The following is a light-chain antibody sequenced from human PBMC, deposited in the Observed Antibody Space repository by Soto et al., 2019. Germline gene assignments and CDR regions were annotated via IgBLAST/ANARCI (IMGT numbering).Light chain of an antibody. Sequence: DVVMTQSPLSLPVTLGQPASISCRSSQSLVNSDGNTFLNWFQQRPGQSPRRLIYQVSNRDSGVPDRFSGSGSGTDFTLEISRVEAEDVGVYYCMQGTHWPPWTFGQGTKVEIK. J-gene: IGKJ1*01. CDR3: MQGTHWPPWT. CDR2: QVS. V-gene: IGKV2-30*01. CDR1: QSLVNSDGNTF.